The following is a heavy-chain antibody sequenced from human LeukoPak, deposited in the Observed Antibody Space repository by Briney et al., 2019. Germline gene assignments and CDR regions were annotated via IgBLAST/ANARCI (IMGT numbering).Heavy chain of an antibody. Sequence: SETLSLTCAVYGGSFSGYYWSWIRQPPGKGLEWIGEINHSGSTNYNPSLKSRVTISVDTSKNQFSLKLSSVTAADTAVYYCARGSIAAAGTIYYFDYWDQGTLVTVSS. J-gene: IGHJ4*02. CDR1: GGSFSGYY. CDR2: INHSGST. CDR3: ARGSIAAAGTIYYFDY. D-gene: IGHD6-13*01. V-gene: IGHV4-34*01.